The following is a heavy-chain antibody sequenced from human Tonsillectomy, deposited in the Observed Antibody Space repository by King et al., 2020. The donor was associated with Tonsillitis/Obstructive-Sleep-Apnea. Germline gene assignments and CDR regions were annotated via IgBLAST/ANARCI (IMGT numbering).Heavy chain of an antibody. V-gene: IGHV4-34*01. D-gene: IGHD3/OR15-3a*01. Sequence: VQLQQWGAGLLKPSETLSLTCAVYGGSFSGYYWSWIRQPPGKGLEWIGEIKHSGSTNYNPSLKSRVTISVDTSKNKFSLKLSSVTAADTAVYSCARGGLWAFDIWGQGTMVTVSS. CDR1: GGSFSGYY. J-gene: IGHJ3*02. CDR3: ARGGLWAFDI. CDR2: IKHSGST.